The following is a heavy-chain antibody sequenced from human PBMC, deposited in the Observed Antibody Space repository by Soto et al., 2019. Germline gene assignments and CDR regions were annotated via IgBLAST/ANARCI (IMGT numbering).Heavy chain of an antibody. CDR3: AREGTRGYH. J-gene: IGHJ3*01. V-gene: IGHV3-21*01. CDR1: GFTFSSYS. CDR2: ISSSSSYI. D-gene: IGHD6-13*01. Sequence: GESLKISCAASGFTFSSYSMNWVRQAPGKGLEWVSSISSSSSYIYYADSVKGRFTISRDNAKNSLYLQMNSLRAEDTAVYYCAREGTRGYHWGQGTMVTVSS.